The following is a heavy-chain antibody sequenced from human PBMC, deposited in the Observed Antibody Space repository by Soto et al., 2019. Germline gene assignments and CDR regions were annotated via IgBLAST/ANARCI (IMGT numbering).Heavy chain of an antibody. CDR3: ARGGGYDPFDY. J-gene: IGHJ4*02. CDR1: GGSFSGYY. D-gene: IGHD5-12*01. Sequence: SETLSLTCAVYGGSFSGYYWSWIRQPAGKGLEWIGYITHLDNTFYNPPFQSRLTLSIDRSKNQFSLKLASMTAADTAVYYCARGGGYDPFDYWGQGTQVTVS. V-gene: IGHV4-34*10. CDR2: ITHLDNT.